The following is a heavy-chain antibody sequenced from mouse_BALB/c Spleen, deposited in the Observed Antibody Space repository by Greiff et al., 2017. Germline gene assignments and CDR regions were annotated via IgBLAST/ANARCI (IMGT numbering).Heavy chain of an antibody. CDR1: GFTFSSFG. CDR3: ARDGDYYYGSRLFDY. D-gene: IGHD1-1*01. Sequence: DVQLVESGGGLVQPGGSRKLSCAASGFTFSSFGMHWVRQAPEKGLEWVAYISSGSSTIYYADTVKGRFTISRDNPKNTLFLQMTSLRSEDTAMYYCARDGDYYYGSRLFDYWGQGTTLTVSS. CDR2: ISSGSSTI. J-gene: IGHJ2*01. V-gene: IGHV5-17*02.